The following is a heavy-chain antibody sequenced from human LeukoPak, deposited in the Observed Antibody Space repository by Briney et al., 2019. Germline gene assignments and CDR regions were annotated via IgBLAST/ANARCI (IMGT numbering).Heavy chain of an antibody. D-gene: IGHD2-21*01. CDR2: INLNSGGT. Sequence: ASVKVSCTASGYTFTGYYMHWVRQAPGPGHEWMGWINLNSGGTNYAQKCQGRVTMTRDTSISTAYMELSRLRSDDTAVYYCARDSGGGDFDYWGQGTLVTVSS. CDR3: ARDSGGGDFDY. J-gene: IGHJ4*02. V-gene: IGHV1-2*02. CDR1: GYTFTGYY.